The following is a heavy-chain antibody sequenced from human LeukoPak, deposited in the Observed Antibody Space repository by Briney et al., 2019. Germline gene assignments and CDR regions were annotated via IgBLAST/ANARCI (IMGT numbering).Heavy chain of an antibody. D-gene: IGHD4-23*01. J-gene: IGHJ4*02. CDR2: IIPIFGTA. CDR1: GGTFSSYA. CDR3: ARAMPMVVTLPGKYYFDY. Sequence: GSSVKVSCKASGGTFSSYAISWVRQAPGQGLEWMGGIIPIFGTANNAQKFQGRVTITTDESMSTAYMELSSLRSEDTAVYYCARAMPMVVTLPGKYYFDYWGQGTLVTVSS. V-gene: IGHV1-69*05.